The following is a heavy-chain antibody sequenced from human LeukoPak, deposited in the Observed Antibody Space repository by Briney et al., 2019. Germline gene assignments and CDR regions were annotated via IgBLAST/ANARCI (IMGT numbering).Heavy chain of an antibody. CDR2: IYPGDSDT. V-gene: IGHV5-51*01. CDR3: ARLGTRDYYYYYMDV. D-gene: IGHD2-2*01. CDR1: GYSFTSYW. J-gene: IGHJ6*03. Sequence: GESLKISCKGSGYSFTSYWIGWVRQMPGKGLEWMGIIYPGDSDTRYSPSFQGQVTISADKSISTAYLQWRSLKASDTAMYYCARLGTRDYYYYYMDVWGKGTTVTVSS.